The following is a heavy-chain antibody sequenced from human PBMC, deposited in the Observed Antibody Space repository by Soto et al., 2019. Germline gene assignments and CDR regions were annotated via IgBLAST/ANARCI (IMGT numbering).Heavy chain of an antibody. Sequence: PSETLSLTCTVSGGSISSYYWSWIRQPPGKGLEWIGEINHSGSTNYNPSLKSRVTVSVDTSKNQFSLKLSSVTAADTAVYYCARVIIPAAGTLGWFDPWGQGTLVTVSS. D-gene: IGHD6-13*01. CDR3: ARVIIPAAGTLGWFDP. V-gene: IGHV4-34*01. J-gene: IGHJ5*02. CDR1: GGSISSYY. CDR2: INHSGST.